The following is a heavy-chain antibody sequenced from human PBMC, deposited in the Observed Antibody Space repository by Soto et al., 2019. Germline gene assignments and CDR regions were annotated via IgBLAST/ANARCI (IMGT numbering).Heavy chain of an antibody. CDR1: GYTFTDYG. Sequence: QVQLVQSGAEVKMPGASVKVSCKASGYTFTDYGINWVRQATGQGLEWMGWMNPKSGDTVYAQKFQGRVSMTRATSRSTADMELNSLKSEDPAAYYCARGGYRVVGATVYWGQGTLVTVSS. V-gene: IGHV1-8*01. CDR2: MNPKSGDT. D-gene: IGHD1-26*01. J-gene: IGHJ4*02. CDR3: ARGGYRVVGATVY.